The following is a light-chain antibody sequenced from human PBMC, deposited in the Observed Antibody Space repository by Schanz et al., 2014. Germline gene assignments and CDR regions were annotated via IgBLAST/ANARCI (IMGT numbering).Light chain of an antibody. CDR2: SAS. V-gene: IGKV3-15*01. CDR1: QSLITN. J-gene: IGKJ2*01. CDR3: QHYGTSPLST. Sequence: EIVMTQSPATLSVSPGDGVTLSCRASQSLITNLAWYQQKPGQSPRLLIYSASTRAPGIPARFSGSGSGTEFTLSISSLQSEDFAVYYCQHYGTSPLSTFGQGTKVEIK.